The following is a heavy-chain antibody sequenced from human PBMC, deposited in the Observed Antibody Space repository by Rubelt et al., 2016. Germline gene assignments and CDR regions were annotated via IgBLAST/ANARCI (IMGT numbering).Heavy chain of an antibody. D-gene: IGHD2-15*01. CDR1: GYTLTELS. V-gene: IGHV1-24*01. CDR2: FDPEDGET. Sequence: QVQLVQSGAEVKKPGASVKVSCKVSGYTLTELSMHWVRQAPGKGLEWMGGFDPEDGETIYAQKFQGGVTMTEETSTDTAYMELSSLRSEDTAVYYCATASPYCSGGSCYWGQGTLVTVSS. J-gene: IGHJ4*02. CDR3: ATASPYCSGGSCY.